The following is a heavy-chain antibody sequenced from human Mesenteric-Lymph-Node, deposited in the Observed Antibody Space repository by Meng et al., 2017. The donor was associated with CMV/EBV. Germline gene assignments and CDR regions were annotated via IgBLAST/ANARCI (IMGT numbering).Heavy chain of an antibody. V-gene: IGHV4-39*01. D-gene: IGHD6-19*01. CDR1: SSSSSSCY. J-gene: IGHJ2*01. CDR3: ARARVGQWLVLVWYFDL. Sequence: SSSSSSCYWGWIRQPPGKGLEWIGSIYYSGSTYYNPSLKSRVTISVDTSKNQFSLKLSSVTAADTAVYYCARARVGQWLVLVWYFDLWGRGTLVTVSS. CDR2: IYYSGST.